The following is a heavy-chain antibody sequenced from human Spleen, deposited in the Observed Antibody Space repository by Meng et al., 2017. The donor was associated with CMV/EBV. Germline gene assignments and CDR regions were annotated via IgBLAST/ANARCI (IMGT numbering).Heavy chain of an antibody. J-gene: IGHJ6*02. V-gene: IGHV4-39*07. CDR1: GGSISSSSYY. D-gene: IGHD3-3*01. Sequence: GSLRLSCTVSGGSISSSSYYWGWIRQPPGKGLEWIGSIYYSGSTYYNPSLKSRVTISVDTSKNQFSLKLSSVTAADTAVYYCARESQEWTYGMDVWGQGTTVTVSS. CDR3: ARESQEWTYGMDV. CDR2: IYYSGST.